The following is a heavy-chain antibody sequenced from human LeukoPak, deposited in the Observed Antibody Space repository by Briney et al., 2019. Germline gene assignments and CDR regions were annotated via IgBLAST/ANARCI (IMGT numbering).Heavy chain of an antibody. Sequence: GASVKVSCKVSGYTFTGYYMHWVRQAPGQGLEWMGRINPNSGGTNYAQKFQGRVTMTRDTSISTAYMELSRLRSDDTAVYYCARGTRVVNIGARSSAVDYWGQGTLVTVSS. D-gene: IGHD3-22*01. J-gene: IGHJ4*02. CDR1: GYTFTGYY. CDR2: INPNSGGT. V-gene: IGHV1-2*06. CDR3: ARGTRVVNIGARSSAVDY.